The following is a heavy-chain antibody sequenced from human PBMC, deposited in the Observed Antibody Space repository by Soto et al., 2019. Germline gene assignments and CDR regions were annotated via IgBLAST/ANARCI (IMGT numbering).Heavy chain of an antibody. V-gene: IGHV3-33*01. Sequence: PGGSLRLSCAASGLTFSSYGMHWVRQAPGKGLEWVAVIWYDGGNKYYADSVKGRFTISRDNSKNTLYLQMNSLRAEDTAVYYCARSYYYDSSGYYRSFFQHWGQGTLVTVSS. CDR3: ARSYYYDSSGYYRSFFQH. CDR1: GLTFSSYG. CDR2: IWYDGGNK. J-gene: IGHJ1*01. D-gene: IGHD3-22*01.